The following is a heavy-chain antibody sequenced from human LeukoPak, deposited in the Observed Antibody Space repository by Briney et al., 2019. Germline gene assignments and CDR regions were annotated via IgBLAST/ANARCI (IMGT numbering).Heavy chain of an antibody. V-gene: IGHV4-59*01. CDR2: IHYSGRT. J-gene: IGHJ6*02. CDR1: GGSISSNY. CDR3: ARVGYCSSTSCYPYYYYGMDV. D-gene: IGHD2-2*01. Sequence: PSQTLSLTCTVSGGSISSNYWSWVRQPPGKGLEWIGYIHYSGRTNYNPSLKSRVTISVDTSKNQFSLKLSSVTAADTAVYYCARVGYCSSTSCYPYYYYGMDVWGQGTTVTVSS.